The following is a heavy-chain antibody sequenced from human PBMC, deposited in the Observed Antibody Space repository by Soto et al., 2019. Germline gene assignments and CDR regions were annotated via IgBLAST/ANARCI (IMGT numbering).Heavy chain of an antibody. D-gene: IGHD3-9*01. CDR1: GGSISSYY. J-gene: IGHJ4*02. V-gene: IGHV4-59*08. CDR2: IYYSGST. CDR3: ARHGSYYDILTGYSYYFAY. Sequence: ETLSLTCTVSGGSISSYYWSWIRQPPGKGLEWIGYIYYSGSTNYNPSLKSRVTISVDTSKNQFSLKLSSVTAADTAVYYCARHGSYYDILTGYSYYFAYWGQGTLVTVSS.